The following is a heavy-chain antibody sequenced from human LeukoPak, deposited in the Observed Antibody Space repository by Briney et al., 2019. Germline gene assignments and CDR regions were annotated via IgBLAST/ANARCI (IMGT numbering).Heavy chain of an antibody. V-gene: IGHV3-9*03. D-gene: IGHD1-26*01. J-gene: IGHJ4*02. Sequence: GGSLRLSCAASGFTFSSYEMNWVRQAPGKGLEWVSGISWNSGSIGYADSVKGRFTISRDNAKNSLYVQMNSLRAEDMALYYCAKGGSYYELDYWGQGTLVTVSS. CDR1: GFTFSSYE. CDR3: AKGGSYYELDY. CDR2: ISWNSGSI.